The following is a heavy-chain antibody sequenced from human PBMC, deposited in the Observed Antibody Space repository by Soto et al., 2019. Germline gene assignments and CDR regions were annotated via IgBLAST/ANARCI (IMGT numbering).Heavy chain of an antibody. Sequence: PGGSLRLSCSASGFNFKIYGMTWVRQAPGKGLEWISDISTLGTTIHYADSVRDRFTISRDNPTNTVYLHLTSLRDEDTAVYYCAKVPRGSNFGYYNFWGQGTLVTVSS. D-gene: IGHD5-18*01. CDR2: ISTLGTTI. J-gene: IGHJ4*02. V-gene: IGHV3-21*06. CDR1: GFNFKIYG. CDR3: AKVPRGSNFGYYNF.